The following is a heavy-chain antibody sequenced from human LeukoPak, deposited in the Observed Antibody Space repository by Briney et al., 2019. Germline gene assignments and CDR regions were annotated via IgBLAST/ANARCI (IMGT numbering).Heavy chain of an antibody. J-gene: IGHJ5*02. CDR1: VGTFSSYA. D-gene: IGHD3-16*01. Sequence: SVKVSCKASVGTFSSYAISWVRQAPGQGLEWMGRIIPILGIANYAQKFQGRVTITADKSTSTAYMELSSLISEDTAVYYCARDWVMITFGGVNPWFDPWGQGTLVTVSS. CDR3: ARDWVMITFGGVNPWFDP. V-gene: IGHV1-69*04. CDR2: IIPILGIA.